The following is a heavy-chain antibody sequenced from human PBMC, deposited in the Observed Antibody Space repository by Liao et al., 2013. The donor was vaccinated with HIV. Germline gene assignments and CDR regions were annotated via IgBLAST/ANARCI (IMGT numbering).Heavy chain of an antibody. V-gene: IGHV4-34*11. CDR1: GGSLSGYY. D-gene: IGHD3-22*01. Sequence: QVQLQQWGAGLLKPSETLSLTCAVEGGSLSGYYWSWIRQPPGKGLEWIGYIYFSGSTNYNPSLKSRVTISIDTSKNQFSLKLSSVTAADTAVYFCARDLYYDSSGYYRGYFDLWGRGTLVTVSS. J-gene: IGHJ2*01. CDR3: ARDLYYDSSGYYRGYFDL. CDR2: IYFSGST.